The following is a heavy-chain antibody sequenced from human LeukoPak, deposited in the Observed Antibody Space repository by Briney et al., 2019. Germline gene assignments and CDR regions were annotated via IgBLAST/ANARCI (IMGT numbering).Heavy chain of an antibody. CDR3: ARVWWGYLNGMDV. CDR1: GGSFSGYY. D-gene: IGHD2-21*01. J-gene: IGHJ6*02. CDR2: INHSGST. Sequence: SETLSLTCAVYGGSFSGYYWSWIRQPPGKGLEWIGEINHSGSTNYNPSLKSRVTISVDTSKNQFSLKLSSVTAADTAVYYCARVWWGYLNGMDVWGQGTTVTVSS. V-gene: IGHV4-34*01.